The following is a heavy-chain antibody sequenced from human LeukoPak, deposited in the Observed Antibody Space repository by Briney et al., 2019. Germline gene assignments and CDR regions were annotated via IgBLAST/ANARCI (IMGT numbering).Heavy chain of an antibody. Sequence: TGGSLRLSCAASGFTVNSNYMTWVRQAPGKGLEWVSVIHSGGSTFYADFVKGRFTISRDNSKNTLYLQMNSLRTDDTAVYYCASSSWSRSNWFDPWGQGTLVTVSS. CDR1: GFTVNSNY. CDR2: IHSGGST. D-gene: IGHD6-13*01. J-gene: IGHJ5*02. V-gene: IGHV3-66*02. CDR3: ASSSWSRSNWFDP.